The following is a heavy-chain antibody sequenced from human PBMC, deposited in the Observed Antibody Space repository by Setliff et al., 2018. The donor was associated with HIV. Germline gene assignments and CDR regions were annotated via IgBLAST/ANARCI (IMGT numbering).Heavy chain of an antibody. D-gene: IGHD3-16*01. J-gene: IGHJ3*02. Sequence: SETLSLTCTVSGGSISSYYWSVFRQPPGKGLEWIGSMHHSGGTYYNPSLKTRVTISLDTSKNQFSLNLSSVTAADTAVYYCVRGGSWGIIWGQGTVVTVS. V-gene: IGHV4-38-2*02. CDR2: MHHSGGT. CDR1: GGSISSYY. CDR3: VRGGSWGII.